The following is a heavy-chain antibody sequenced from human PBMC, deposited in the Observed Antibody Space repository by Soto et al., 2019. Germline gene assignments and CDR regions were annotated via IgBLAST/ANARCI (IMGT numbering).Heavy chain of an antibody. CDR3: ARDWNYYDSSGYSTSAFDY. J-gene: IGHJ4*02. CDR1: GYTFTSYY. CDR2: INPSGGST. Sequence: ASVKVSCKASGYTFTSYYMHWVRQAPGQGLEWMGIINPSGGSTSYAQKFQGRVTMTRDTSTSTVYMELSSLRSEDTAVYYCARDWNYYDSSGYSTSAFDYWGQGTLVTVSS. V-gene: IGHV1-46*01. D-gene: IGHD3-22*01.